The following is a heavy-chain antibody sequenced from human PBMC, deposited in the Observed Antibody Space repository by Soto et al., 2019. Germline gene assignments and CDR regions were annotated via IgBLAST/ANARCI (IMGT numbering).Heavy chain of an antibody. CDR1: GYTLTSHH. CDR2: INPANGVA. J-gene: IGHJ3*02. Sequence: QVHLVQSGAEVKKPGASMKVSCTASGYTLTSHHVHWVRQAPGRRLEWMGSINPANGVAQYTARLQGRVSMTRATSTSTVYMELRGLTSEATAIFYCARGGGVGLDGSAAFDIWGPGTMVTVSS. D-gene: IGHD1-1*01. CDR3: ARGGGVGLDGSAAFDI. V-gene: IGHV1-46*04.